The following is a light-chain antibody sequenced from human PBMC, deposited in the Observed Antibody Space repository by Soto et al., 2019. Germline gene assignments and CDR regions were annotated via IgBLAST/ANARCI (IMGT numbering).Light chain of an antibody. Sequence: DVRMTQSPSSLSASVGDTITITCRASRTINTYLNWFQQKPGEPPRLLIYGASTLHDGVPSRFSGSGSGADFTLTINSLQPEDFATYYCQQSYSAPRTFGQGTKVEIK. J-gene: IGKJ1*01. CDR2: GAS. CDR1: RTINTY. V-gene: IGKV1-39*01. CDR3: QQSYSAPRT.